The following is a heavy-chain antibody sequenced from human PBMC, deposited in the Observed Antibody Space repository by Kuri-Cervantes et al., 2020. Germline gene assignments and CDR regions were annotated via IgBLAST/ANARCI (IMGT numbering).Heavy chain of an antibody. V-gene: IGHV3-7*01. J-gene: IGHJ4*02. CDR1: GFTFSGYW. Sequence: GGSLRLSCAASGFTFSGYWMTWVRQAPGKGLEWVANIKQDGGEKYYVDSVKGRFTISRDNAKNSLYLQMNSLRAEDTAVYYCASLGTLGDSSAYSWGQGTLVTVSS. CDR2: IKQDGGEK. CDR3: ASLGTLGDSSAYS. D-gene: IGHD3-22*01.